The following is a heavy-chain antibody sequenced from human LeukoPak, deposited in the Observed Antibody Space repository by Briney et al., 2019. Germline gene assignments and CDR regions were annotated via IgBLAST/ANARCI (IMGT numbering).Heavy chain of an antibody. CDR1: GGSFSGYY. Sequence: SETLSLTCAVYGGSFSGYYWSWIRQPPGKGLEWIGEINRSGSTNYNPSLKSRVTISVDTSKSQFSLKLSSVTAADTAVYYCARGPRSSWFDPWGQGTLVTVS. CDR3: ARGPRSSWFDP. J-gene: IGHJ5*02. CDR2: INRSGST. D-gene: IGHD6-19*01. V-gene: IGHV4-34*01.